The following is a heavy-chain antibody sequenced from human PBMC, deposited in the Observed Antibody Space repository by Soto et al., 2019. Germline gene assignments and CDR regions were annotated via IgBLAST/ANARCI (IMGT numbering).Heavy chain of an antibody. CDR1: GFSFSNYA. Sequence: PGGSLRLSCAASGFSFSNYAMSWVRQAPGKGLECVSYISSSSSTIYYADSVKGRFTISRDNAKNSLYLQMNSLRAEDTAVYYCARRTLGMGMDVWGQGTTVTVSS. J-gene: IGHJ6*02. D-gene: IGHD3-16*01. CDR2: ISSSSSTI. CDR3: ARRTLGMGMDV. V-gene: IGHV3-48*04.